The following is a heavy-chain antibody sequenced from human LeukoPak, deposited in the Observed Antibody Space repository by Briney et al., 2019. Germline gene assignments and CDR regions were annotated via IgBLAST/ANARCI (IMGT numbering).Heavy chain of an antibody. CDR3: ARAGPSYYDILTGNDY. CDR2: ISSSSSYI. Sequence: PGGSLRLSCAASGFTFSSYSMNWVRQAPGKGLEWVSSISSSSSYIYYADSVKGRFTISRDNAKNSLYLQMNSLRAEDTAVYYCARAGPSYYDILTGNDYWGQGTLVTVSS. CDR1: GFTFSSYS. D-gene: IGHD3-9*01. V-gene: IGHV3-21*04. J-gene: IGHJ4*02.